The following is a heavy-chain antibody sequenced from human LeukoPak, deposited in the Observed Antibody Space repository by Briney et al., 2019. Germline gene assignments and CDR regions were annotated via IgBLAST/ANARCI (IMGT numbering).Heavy chain of an antibody. CDR2: INPTGGST. CDR3: ARDRSYYGSGSSTLSFDY. Sequence: ASVKVSCKASGYTFPSYFMHWVRQAPGQGLEWMGLINPTGGSTTYAQKFQGRVTMTRDTSTSTVYMELSSLRSDDTAVYYCARDRSYYGSGSSTLSFDYWGQGTLVTVSS. CDR1: GYTFPSYF. D-gene: IGHD3-10*01. V-gene: IGHV1-46*01. J-gene: IGHJ4*02.